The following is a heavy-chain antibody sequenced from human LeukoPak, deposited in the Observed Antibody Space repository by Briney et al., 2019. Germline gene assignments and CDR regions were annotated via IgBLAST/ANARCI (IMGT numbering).Heavy chain of an antibody. CDR3: AKGYSSSFFDY. CDR1: GFAFSSYA. V-gene: IGHV3-23*01. CDR2: IRRSGATT. D-gene: IGHD6-6*01. J-gene: IGHJ4*02. Sequence: GGSLRLSCAASGFAFSSYAMSWVRQAPGKGLEWVSCIRRSGATTFHADSVKGRFTISRDNSKNTLYLQMNSLRAEDTAVYYCAKGYSSSFFDYWGQGTLVTVSS.